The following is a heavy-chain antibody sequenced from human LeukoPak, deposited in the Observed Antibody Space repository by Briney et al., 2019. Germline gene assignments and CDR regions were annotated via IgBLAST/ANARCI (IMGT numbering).Heavy chain of an antibody. V-gene: IGHV3-30*02. J-gene: IGHJ6*02. CDR1: GFTFSSYG. Sequence: PGGSLRLSCAASGFTFSSYGMHWVRQAPGKGLEWVAFIRYDGSNKYYADSVKGRFTISRDNPKNTLYVQMNSLRAEDTAVYYCAKAPNYYGSGSYYTLYYYYGMDVWGQGTTVTVSS. CDR2: IRYDGSNK. CDR3: AKAPNYYGSGSYYTLYYYYGMDV. D-gene: IGHD3-10*01.